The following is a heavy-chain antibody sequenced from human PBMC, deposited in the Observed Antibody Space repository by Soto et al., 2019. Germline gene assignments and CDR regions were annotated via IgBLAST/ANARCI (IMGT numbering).Heavy chain of an antibody. CDR1: GYSFSSYD. J-gene: IGHJ3*02. V-gene: IGHV3-13*01. Sequence: GGSLRLSCAAPGYSFSSYDMHRARQATGKGLEWVSSIGTAGDTYYPGSVKGRFTISRENAKNSLSLQMNSLRAGDTAVYYCVRAQVGYCSGGSCYSDAFDIWGPGT. CDR2: IGTAGDT. CDR3: VRAQVGYCSGGSCYSDAFDI. D-gene: IGHD2-15*01.